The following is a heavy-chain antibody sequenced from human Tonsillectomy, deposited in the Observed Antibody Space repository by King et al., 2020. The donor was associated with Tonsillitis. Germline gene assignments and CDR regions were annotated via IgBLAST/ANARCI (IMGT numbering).Heavy chain of an antibody. V-gene: IGHV3-20*04. J-gene: IGHJ4*02. CDR3: ARDAGPRDCSGGSCYLDY. CDR1: GFTFDDSG. CDR2: INWNGGST. D-gene: IGHD2-15*01. Sequence: EVQLVESGGGVVRPGGSLILSCAASGFTFDDSGMSWVRQAPGEGLEWVAGINWNGGSTGYADSVKGRFTISRDNAKNSLYLQMNSLRAEDTALYYCARDAGPRDCSGGSCYLDYWGQGTLVTVSS.